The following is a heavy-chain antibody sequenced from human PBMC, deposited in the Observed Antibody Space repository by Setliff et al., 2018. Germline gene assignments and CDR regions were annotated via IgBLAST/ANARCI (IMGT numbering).Heavy chain of an antibody. V-gene: IGHV3-7*03. CDR2: IMQDGGAQ. D-gene: IGHD3-3*01. J-gene: IGHJ4*02. CDR3: ARIFLYGTSWYFDN. CDR1: GFTFNNYW. Sequence: GGSLRLSCEAFGFTFNNYWMSWVRQAPGRGLEWVANIMQDGGAQYYLDSVKGRFTVSRDNSNNTLYLHMSSLRAEDTAVYFCARIFLYGTSWYFDNWGQGTLVTVSS.